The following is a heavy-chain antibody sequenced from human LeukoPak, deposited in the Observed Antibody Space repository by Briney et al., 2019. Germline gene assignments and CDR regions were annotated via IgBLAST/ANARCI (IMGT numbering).Heavy chain of an antibody. CDR1: GGSISSGYY. J-gene: IGHJ2*01. D-gene: IGHD3-22*01. CDR3: ASYDSSGYFSPYWYFDL. V-gene: IGHV4-38-2*02. CDR2: IYHTGST. Sequence: PSETLSLTCTVSGGSISSGYYWGWIRQPPGKGLEWIASIYHTGSTDYNPSLKSRVTISVDTSKNHLSLKLSSVTAADTAVYYCASYDSSGYFSPYWYFDLWGRGTLVTVSS.